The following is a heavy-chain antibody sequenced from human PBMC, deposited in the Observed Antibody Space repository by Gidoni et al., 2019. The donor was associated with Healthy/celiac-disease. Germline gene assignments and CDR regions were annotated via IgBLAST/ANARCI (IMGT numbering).Heavy chain of an antibody. Sequence: GLEWIGEINHSGSTNYNPSLKSRVTISVDTSKNQFSLKLSSVTAADTAVYYCARSSSSWYFTGFDPWGQGTLVTVSS. J-gene: IGHJ5*02. CDR3: ARSSSSWYFTGFDP. D-gene: IGHD6-13*01. V-gene: IGHV4-34*01. CDR2: INHSGST.